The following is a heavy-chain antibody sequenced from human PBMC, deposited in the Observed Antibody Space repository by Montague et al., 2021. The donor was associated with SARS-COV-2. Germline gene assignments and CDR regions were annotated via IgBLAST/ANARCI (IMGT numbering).Heavy chain of an antibody. CDR3: ARDLYWAFDA. D-gene: IGHD2-8*02. CDR1: GDNVSSNIAA. Sequence: CAISGDNVSSNIAAWNWIRQSPSRGLEWLGRTKYTSTRYETYAVSVQSRITITADTSKNQFSLHLNSVTPEDTAVYYCARDLYWAFDAWGLGTTVTVSA. CDR2: TKYTSTRYE. J-gene: IGHJ3*01. V-gene: IGHV6-1*01.